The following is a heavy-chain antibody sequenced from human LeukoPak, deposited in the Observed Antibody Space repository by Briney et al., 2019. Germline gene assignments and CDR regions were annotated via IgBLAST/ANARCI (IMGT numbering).Heavy chain of an antibody. J-gene: IGHJ3*02. CDR1: GFPFSKYS. Sequence: GGSLRLSCAASGFPFSKYSMNWVRQAPGKGLQCVSYISSSSSTIYYADSVKGRFTISRDNAKNSLYLQMNDLRAEDTAVYYCARDIAVTSFDVFDIWSQGTMVTVSS. D-gene: IGHD6-19*01. CDR3: ARDIAVTSFDVFDI. CDR2: ISSSSSTI. V-gene: IGHV3-48*04.